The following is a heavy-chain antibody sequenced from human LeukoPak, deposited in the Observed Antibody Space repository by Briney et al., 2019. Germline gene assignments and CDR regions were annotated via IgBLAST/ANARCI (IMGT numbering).Heavy chain of an antibody. CDR2: VYTDGTYT. J-gene: IGHJ4*02. CDR3: ASGVYNSLYYFDY. CDR1: GFTFSSYG. V-gene: IGHV3-74*01. D-gene: IGHD1-20*01. Sequence: PGGSLRLSCAASGFTFSSYGMHWVRQAPGKGLEWVSIVYTDGTYTTYADSVKGRFTISRDNAKNTVYLEMNSLRAEDTAVYYCASGVYNSLYYFDYWGRGTLVTVSS.